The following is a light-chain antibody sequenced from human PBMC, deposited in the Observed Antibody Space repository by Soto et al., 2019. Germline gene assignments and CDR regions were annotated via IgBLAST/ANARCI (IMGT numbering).Light chain of an antibody. CDR2: DAS. CDR1: QSVSNH. J-gene: IGKJ4*01. CDR3: QQRSSWPLT. Sequence: EIVLAQSPVTLSLSPGERATLSCRASQSVSNHLAWYQQRPGQAPRLLIYDASNRATGIPARFSGSGSGTDFTLTINSLESADFAIYYCQQRSSWPLTFGGGTKVEIK. V-gene: IGKV3-11*01.